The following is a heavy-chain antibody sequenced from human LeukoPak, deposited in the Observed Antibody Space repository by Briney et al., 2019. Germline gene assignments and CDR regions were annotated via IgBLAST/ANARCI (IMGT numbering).Heavy chain of an antibody. J-gene: IGHJ3*02. CDR3: ARDQGASAFAFDI. CDR2: INPNSGGT. D-gene: IGHD3-3*02. V-gene: IGHV1-2*02. Sequence: WASVKVSCKASGYTFTGYYMHWVRQAPGQGLEWMGWINPNSGGTNYAQKFQGRVTMTRDTSISTAYMELSRLRSDDTAVYYCARDQGASAFAFDIWGQGTMVTVSS. CDR1: GYTFTGYY.